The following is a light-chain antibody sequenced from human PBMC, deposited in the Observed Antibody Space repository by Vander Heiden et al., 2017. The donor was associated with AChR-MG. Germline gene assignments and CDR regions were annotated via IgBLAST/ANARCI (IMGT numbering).Light chain of an antibody. CDR3: QSYDDTNHGV. J-gene: IGLJ2*01. V-gene: IGLV6-57*03. Sequence: NFVLTQPHSVPESPGTTVTISCTRRGGSIASNYVQWYQQRPGSAPSTVIFEDNHRPSGVPDRFSGSIDSSSNSASLIISGLKTEDEADYYCQSYDDTNHGVFGGGTKLTVL. CDR1: GGSIASNY. CDR2: EDN.